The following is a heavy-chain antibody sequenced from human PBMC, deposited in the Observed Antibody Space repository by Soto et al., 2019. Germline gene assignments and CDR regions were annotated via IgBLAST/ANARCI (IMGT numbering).Heavy chain of an antibody. D-gene: IGHD3-22*01. J-gene: IGHJ6*02. CDR1: GFTFSSYG. CDR3: ARDVDSTDYYYYGMDV. CDR2: IWYDGSNK. Sequence: QVQLVDSGGGVVQPGRSLRLSCAASGFTFSSYGMHWVRQAPGKGLEWVAVIWYDGSNKYYADSVKGRFTISRDNSKNTLYLQMNSLRAEDTAVYYCARDVDSTDYYYYGMDVWGQGTTVTVSS. V-gene: IGHV3-33*01.